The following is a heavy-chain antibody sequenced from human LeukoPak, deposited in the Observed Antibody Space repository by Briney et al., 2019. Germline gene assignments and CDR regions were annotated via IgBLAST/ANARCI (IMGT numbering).Heavy chain of an antibody. Sequence: PSETLSLTCSVSGDSIKSYYWTWIRQSPGKGLEWIGHIYDGGNTNYNPSLKSRVTMSIDTSENQFSLKLSSVTAADAAVYFCAGAPPLNYYDSGGYYFGPHAFDVWGQGAMVTVSS. CDR3: AGAPPLNYYDSGGYYFGPHAFDV. V-gene: IGHV4-59*13. CDR2: IYDGGNT. J-gene: IGHJ3*01. CDR1: GDSIKSYY. D-gene: IGHD3-22*01.